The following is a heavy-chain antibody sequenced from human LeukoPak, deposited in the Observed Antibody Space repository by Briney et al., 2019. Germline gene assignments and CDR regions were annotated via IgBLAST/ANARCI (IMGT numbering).Heavy chain of an antibody. J-gene: IGHJ4*02. D-gene: IGHD3-22*01. CDR2: IRGNADTT. V-gene: IGHV3-23*01. CDR1: GFTFNNFA. Sequence: PGGSLRLSCAASGFTFNNFAMAWVRQAPGKGLEWVSAIRGNADTTYYADSVKGRFSIFRDNYKNMLYLQMNSLRVEDTAAYYCAKGHGDASGYYYFDSWGQGTLVTVSS. CDR3: AKGHGDASGYYYFDS.